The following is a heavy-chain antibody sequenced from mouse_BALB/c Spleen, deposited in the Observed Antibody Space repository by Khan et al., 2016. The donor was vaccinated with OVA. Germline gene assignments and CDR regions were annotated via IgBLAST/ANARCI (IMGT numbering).Heavy chain of an antibody. CDR3: ADPLTASFAY. V-gene: IGHV5-6*01. D-gene: IGHD4-1*01. Sequence: EVQLVESGGDLVKPGGSLKLSCAASGFTFSSYSMSWVRQTPDKRLEWVASISSGGDYTYYPDSVKGRFTISRDNAKNTLYLQMSDLKSEDTAMYYCADPLTASFAYWGQGTLVTVSA. CDR2: ISSGGDYT. CDR1: GFTFSSYS. J-gene: IGHJ3*01.